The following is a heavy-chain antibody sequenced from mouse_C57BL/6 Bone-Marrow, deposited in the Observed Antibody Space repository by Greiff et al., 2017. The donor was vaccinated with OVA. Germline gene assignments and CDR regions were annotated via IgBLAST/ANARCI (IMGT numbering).Heavy chain of an antibody. CDR1: GYTFTSYW. V-gene: IGHV1-50*01. CDR3: ARLRRNYYAMDY. Sequence: QVQLQQPGAELVKPGASVKLSCKASGYTFTSYWMQWVKQRPGQGLEWIGEIDPSDSYTNYNPKLKGKATLTVDTSSSTAYMQLISLTSEDSAVYYCARLRRNYYAMDYWGQGTSVTVSS. D-gene: IGHD2-12*01. CDR2: IDPSDSYT. J-gene: IGHJ4*01.